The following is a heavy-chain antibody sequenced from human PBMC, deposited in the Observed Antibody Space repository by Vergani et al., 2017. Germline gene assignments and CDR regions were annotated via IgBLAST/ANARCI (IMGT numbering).Heavy chain of an antibody. J-gene: IGHJ4*02. D-gene: IGHD3-22*01. CDR1: GFTFSTYA. V-gene: IGHV3-23*01. CDR3: ARDYYDSSGYYVAY. Sequence: EVQLLESGGGLVQPGGSLRLSCAASGFTFSTYAMTWVRQAPGKGLEWVSTISSDGGRTYYADSVKGRFTISRDNSKNTLSLQMNSLTAEDTAIYYCARDYYDSSGYYVAYWDQGTLVTVSS. CDR2: ISSDGGRT.